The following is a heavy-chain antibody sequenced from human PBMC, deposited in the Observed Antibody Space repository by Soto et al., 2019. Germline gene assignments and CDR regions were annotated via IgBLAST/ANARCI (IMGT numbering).Heavy chain of an antibody. CDR1: GYSSSNYW. CDR2: IFPGDSDI. J-gene: IGHJ6*02. CDR3: GRFGIGGSRGARYSLSFHYYGMDG. Sequence: PGESLKISCKVSGYSSSNYWICWVRQMPGKGLEGRGIIFPGDSDIKYSPSFQGQVTISAYKSIITAHLQWGSLKASDTATYYCGRFGIGGSRGARYSLSFHYYGMDGWGQGTTVTVAS. V-gene: IGHV5-51*01. D-gene: IGHD2-15*01.